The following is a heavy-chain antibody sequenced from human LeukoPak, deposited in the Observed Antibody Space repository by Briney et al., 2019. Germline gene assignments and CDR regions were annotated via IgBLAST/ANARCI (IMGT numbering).Heavy chain of an antibody. CDR3: TTTLGDYYDSSASS. CDR1: GFTFSGYS. D-gene: IGHD3-22*01. CDR2: IKSKTDGGTT. V-gene: IGHV3-15*01. Sequence: GGSLRLSCTASGFTFSGYSMNWIRQAPGKGLEWVGRIKSKTDGGTTDYAAPVKGRFTISRDDSKNTLYLQINSLKFEDTAIYYCTTTLGDYYDSSASSWGQGTLVTVSS. J-gene: IGHJ4*02.